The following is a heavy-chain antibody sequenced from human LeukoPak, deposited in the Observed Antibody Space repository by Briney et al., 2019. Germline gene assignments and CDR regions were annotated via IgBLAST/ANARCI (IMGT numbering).Heavy chain of an antibody. CDR3: ARTRYGMDV. CDR2: TYYRSRWYN. V-gene: IGHV6-1*01. J-gene: IGHJ6*02. CDR1: GYSVSSNIAA. Sequence: SQTLSLTLALSGYSVSSNIAAWNWIRQSPSRGLECLGRTYYRSRWYNEYAVSVKSRVTKNPDTSKNQLSLELNSVPPEDTAVYYCARTRYGMDVWGQGTTVTVSS.